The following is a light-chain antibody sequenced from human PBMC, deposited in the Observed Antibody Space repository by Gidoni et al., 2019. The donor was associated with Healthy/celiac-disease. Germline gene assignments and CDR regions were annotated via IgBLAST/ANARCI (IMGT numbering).Light chain of an antibody. V-gene: IGKV1-6*01. CDR1: QGIRND. Sequence: ALQMTQSPSSLSASVGDRVTITCRASQGIRNDLGWDQQKPGKAPKLLIYAASSLQSGVPSRFSGSGSGTDFTLTISSLQPEDFATYYCLQDYNYPRTFGQXTKVEIK. CDR3: LQDYNYPRT. CDR2: AAS. J-gene: IGKJ1*01.